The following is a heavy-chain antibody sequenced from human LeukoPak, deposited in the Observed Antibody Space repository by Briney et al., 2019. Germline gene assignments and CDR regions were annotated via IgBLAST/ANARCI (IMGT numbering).Heavy chain of an antibody. J-gene: IGHJ6*02. CDR2: IYYSGST. CDR3: ARGTMVRGAPHYYYGMDV. CDR1: GGSISSYY. D-gene: IGHD3-10*01. V-gene: IGHV4-59*01. Sequence: SETLSLTCTVSGGSISSYYWSWIRQPPGKGLEWIGYIYYSGSTNYNPSLKSRVTISVDTSKNQFSLELSSVTAADTAVYYCARGTMVRGAPHYYYGMDVWGQGTTVTVSS.